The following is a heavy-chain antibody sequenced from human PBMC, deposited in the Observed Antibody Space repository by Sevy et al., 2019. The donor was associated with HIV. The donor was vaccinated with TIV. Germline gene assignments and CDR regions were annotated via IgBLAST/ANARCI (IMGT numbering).Heavy chain of an antibody. CDR1: GGSISSSNYY. Sequence: SETLSLTCTDSGGSISSSNYYWGWIRQSPGKGLEWIGSIFYTGTTHYNPSLKSRVTISVDTSKNQFSLKLSSVTAADTAVYYCARDHLLSLAYSWFDPWGQGTLVTVSS. D-gene: IGHD2-2*01. CDR2: IFYTGTT. V-gene: IGHV4-39*01. J-gene: IGHJ5*02. CDR3: ARDHLLSLAYSWFDP.